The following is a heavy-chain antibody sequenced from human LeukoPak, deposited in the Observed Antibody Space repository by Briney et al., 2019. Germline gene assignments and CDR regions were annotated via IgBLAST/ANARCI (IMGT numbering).Heavy chain of an antibody. CDR2: MHYSGST. J-gene: IGHJ4*02. Sequence: SETLSLTCIVSGGSISNGSYYWGWIRQPPGKGLEWIGSMHYSGSTYYNPSLKSRVTISVDTSKNHFSLKMSSVTAADTAVYYCARAGYSNFYRQYFDYWGQGTLVTVSS. V-gene: IGHV4-39*07. D-gene: IGHD4-11*01. CDR3: ARAGYSNFYRQYFDY. CDR1: GGSISNGSYY.